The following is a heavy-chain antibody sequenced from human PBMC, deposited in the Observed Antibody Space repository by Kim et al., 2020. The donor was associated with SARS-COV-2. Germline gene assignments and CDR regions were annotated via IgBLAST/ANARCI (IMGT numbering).Heavy chain of an antibody. J-gene: IGHJ6*02. CDR1: GFTFGDYA. CDR3: ARQYSDTPRNYYSGMDV. V-gene: IGHV3-9*01. D-gene: IGHD6-6*01. CDR2: ITWNSDRI. Sequence: GGSLRLSCAASGFTFGDYAMHWVRQAPGKGLEWVSGITWNSDRIGYADSVKGRFTISRDNAKNSLYLQMNSLRAEDTALYYCARQYSDTPRNYYSGMDVWGQGTTVTVSS.